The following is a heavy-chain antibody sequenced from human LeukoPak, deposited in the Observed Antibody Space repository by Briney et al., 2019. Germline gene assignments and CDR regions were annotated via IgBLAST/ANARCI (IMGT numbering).Heavy chain of an antibody. V-gene: IGHV3-48*01. J-gene: IGHJ6*02. CDR3: ARAQGPPYYYYGMDV. Sequence: GGSLRLSCAASGFTFSSYSMNWVRQAPGKGLEWVSHITASGTAMFYADTVKGRFTISRDNAKNSLYLQMNSLRAEDTAVYYCARAQGPPYYYYGMDVWGQGTTVTVSS. CDR2: ITASGTAM. CDR1: GFTFSSYS.